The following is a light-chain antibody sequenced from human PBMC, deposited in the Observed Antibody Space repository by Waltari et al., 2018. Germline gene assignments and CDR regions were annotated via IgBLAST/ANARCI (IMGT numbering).Light chain of an antibody. CDR1: QSISSW. Sequence: DIQMTQSPSTLSASVGDRVTITCRASQSISSWLAWYQQKPGKAPKLLIYKASSLESGVPSRFSGSGSGTDFTLTISSLEAEDAATYYCHQTKFFPFTFGQGTRLEI. CDR3: HQTKFFPFT. V-gene: IGKV1-5*03. CDR2: KAS. J-gene: IGKJ5*01.